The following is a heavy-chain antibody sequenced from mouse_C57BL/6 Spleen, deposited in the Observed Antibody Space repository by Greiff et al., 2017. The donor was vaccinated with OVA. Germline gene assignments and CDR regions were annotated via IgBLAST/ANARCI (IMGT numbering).Heavy chain of an antibody. D-gene: IGHD2-2*01. CDR3: ARRIYYGYDEGSLFAY. CDR1: GYTFTSYW. Sequence: VQLQQPGAELVKPGASVKMSCKASGYTFTSYWITWVKQRPGQGLEWIGDIYPGSGSTNYNEKFKSKATLTVDTSSSTAYMQLSGLTSEDSAVYYCARRIYYGYDEGSLFAYWGQGTLVTVSA. V-gene: IGHV1-55*01. CDR2: IYPGSGST. J-gene: IGHJ3*01.